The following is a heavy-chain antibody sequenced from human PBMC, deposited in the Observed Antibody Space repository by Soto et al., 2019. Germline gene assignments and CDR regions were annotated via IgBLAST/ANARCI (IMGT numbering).Heavy chain of an antibody. V-gene: IGHV3-74*01. Sequence: PGGSLRLSCAASGFTFRSYWMHWVRQAPGKGLVWVSRINSDGSSTRYADSVKGRFTISRDNAKNTLYLQMNSLRAEDTAVYYCARDRADCSGGSCYFYYYYGVDVWGQGTTVTVSS. D-gene: IGHD2-15*01. CDR3: ARDRADCSGGSCYFYYYYGVDV. CDR2: INSDGSST. J-gene: IGHJ6*02. CDR1: GFTFRSYW.